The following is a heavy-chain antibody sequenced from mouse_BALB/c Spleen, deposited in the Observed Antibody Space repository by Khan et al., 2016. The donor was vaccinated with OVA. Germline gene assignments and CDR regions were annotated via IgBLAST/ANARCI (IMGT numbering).Heavy chain of an antibody. CDR1: GYSITSDYA. CDR3: ARDYGSSYYYFDY. J-gene: IGHJ2*01. CDR2: ISYSGST. Sequence: EVQLQESGPGLVKPSQSLSLTCTVTGYSITSDYAWNWIRQFPGHQLEWMGXISYSGSTSYNPSLKSRISITRDTSKNQFFLQLNSVTTEDTATYYCARDYGSSYYYFDYWGQGTTLTVSS. V-gene: IGHV3-2*02. D-gene: IGHD1-1*01.